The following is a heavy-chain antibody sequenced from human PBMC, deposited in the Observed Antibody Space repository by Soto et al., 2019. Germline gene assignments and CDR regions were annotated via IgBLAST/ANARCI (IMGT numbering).Heavy chain of an antibody. D-gene: IGHD2-2*02. V-gene: IGHV5-51*01. J-gene: IGHJ6*02. Sequence: GESLKISCKGSGYIFSIYWIGWVRQVPGKGPEWMGIIYPGDSDTRYSPSFQDQVTISADKSISTAYLQWSSLKASDTAMYYCARTDIVLVPAAIAYYYYGMDVWAQGTTVPVS. CDR2: IYPGDSDT. CDR3: ARTDIVLVPAAIAYYYYGMDV. CDR1: GYIFSIYW.